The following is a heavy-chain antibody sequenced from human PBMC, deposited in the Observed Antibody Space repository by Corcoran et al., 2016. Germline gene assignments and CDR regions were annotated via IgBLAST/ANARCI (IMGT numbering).Heavy chain of an antibody. Sequence: QVQLVQSGAEVKKPGSSVKVSCKASGGTFSSYAISWVRQAPGQGLEWMGGIIPIFGTANYAQKFQGRVTITADKSTSTAYMELNSLRSEETAVYYCARGGGGHDLTGVGYWGQGTLVTVSS. V-gene: IGHV1-69*06. CDR1: GGTFSSYA. CDR2: IIPIFGTA. CDR3: ARGGGGHDLTGVGY. D-gene: IGHD5-12*01. J-gene: IGHJ4*01.